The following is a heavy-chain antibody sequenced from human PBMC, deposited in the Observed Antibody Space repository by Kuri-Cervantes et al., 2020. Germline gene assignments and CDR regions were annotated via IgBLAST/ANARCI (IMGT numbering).Heavy chain of an antibody. CDR2: IYYSGST. CDR3: ARHRVVAATHWFDP. J-gene: IGHJ5*02. V-gene: IGHV4-39*01. D-gene: IGHD2-15*01. Sequence: SETLFLTCTVSGGSISSSSYYWGWIRQPPGKGLEWIGSIYYSGSTYYNPSLKSRVTISVDTSKNQFSLKLSSVTAADTAVYYCARHRVVAATHWFDPWGQGTLVTVSS. CDR1: GGSISSSSYY.